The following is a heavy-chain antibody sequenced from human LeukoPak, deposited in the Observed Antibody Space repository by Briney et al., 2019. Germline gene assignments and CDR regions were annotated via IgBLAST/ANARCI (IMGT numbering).Heavy chain of an antibody. Sequence: GGSLRLSCAASGFTFSSSWMYWVRQPPGKGLVWVSRISSDGSSTNYADSVKGRFTVSRDNAKNTLYLQMNSLRAEDTAMYYCARFGGDWGYWGQGTLVTVSS. CDR2: ISSDGSST. V-gene: IGHV3-74*01. J-gene: IGHJ4*02. D-gene: IGHD3-16*01. CDR1: GFTFSSSW. CDR3: ARFGGDWGY.